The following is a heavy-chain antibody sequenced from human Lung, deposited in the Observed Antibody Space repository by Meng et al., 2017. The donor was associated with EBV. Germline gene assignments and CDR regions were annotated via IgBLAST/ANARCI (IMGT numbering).Heavy chain of an antibody. CDR2: INYSGIT. Sequence: QVQLQQWGAGLLKPSETLSLTCGVSGRSFSSSYWSWIRQPPGKGLEWIGQINYSGITNYNPSLKSRVTISVDTSKNQFSLSLNSVTAADTAVYYCARGGTRSAPFDYWGQGTLVTVSS. J-gene: IGHJ4*02. CDR3: ARGGTRSAPFDY. CDR1: GRSFSSSY. D-gene: IGHD2-2*01. V-gene: IGHV4-34*01.